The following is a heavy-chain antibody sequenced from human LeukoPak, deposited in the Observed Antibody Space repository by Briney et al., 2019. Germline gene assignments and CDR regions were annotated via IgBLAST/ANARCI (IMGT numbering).Heavy chain of an antibody. CDR1: GFTFSSYA. CDR3: ARSYSSSRGTFDY. D-gene: IGHD6-6*01. J-gene: IGHJ4*02. Sequence: GGSLRLSCAASGFTFSSYAMNWVRQAPGKGLEWVSYITNNGTTIYYADSVKGRFTISRDNAENSLYLQMNRLRAEDTAVYYCARSYSSSRGTFDYWGQGTLVTVSS. V-gene: IGHV3-48*03. CDR2: ITNNGTTI.